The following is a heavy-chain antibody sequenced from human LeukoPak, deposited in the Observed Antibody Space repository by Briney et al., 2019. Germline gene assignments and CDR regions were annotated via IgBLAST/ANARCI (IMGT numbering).Heavy chain of an antibody. Sequence: PGGSLRLSCAASGFTFDDHGMSWVRQAPGKGLEWVSGIKWDGGRTGYADSVKGRFTISRDNAKNSVYLQMNSLRAEDTAVYYCSAENWYVFKYWGQGILVTVSS. V-gene: IGHV3-20*04. CDR1: GFTFDDHG. D-gene: IGHD1-1*01. J-gene: IGHJ4*02. CDR2: IKWDGGRT. CDR3: SAENWYVFKY.